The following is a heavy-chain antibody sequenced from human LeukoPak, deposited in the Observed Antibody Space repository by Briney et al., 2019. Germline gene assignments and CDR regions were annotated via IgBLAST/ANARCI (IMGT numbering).Heavy chain of an antibody. CDR2: ISYDGTNK. D-gene: IGHD6-19*01. J-gene: IGHJ4*02. CDR3: ARVELYASGWYGSIDY. CDR1: GFTFSSYG. V-gene: IGHV3-30*03. Sequence: GRSLRLSCAASGFTFSSYGMHGVRQAPGKGLEWVAVISYDGTNKYYADSVRGRFTISRDNSKNTLYLQMDSLRTEDTAVYYCARVELYASGWYGSIDYRGQGTLVAVSS.